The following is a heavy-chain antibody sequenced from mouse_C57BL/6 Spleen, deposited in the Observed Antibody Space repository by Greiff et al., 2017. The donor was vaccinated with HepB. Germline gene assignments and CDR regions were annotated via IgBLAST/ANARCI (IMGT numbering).Heavy chain of an antibody. Sequence: LVEPGASVKMSCKASGYTFTDYNMHWVKQSHGKSLEWIGYINPNNGGTSYNQKFKGKATLTVNKSSSTAYMELRSLTSEDSAVYYCARENLITTVVAPPEFAYWGQGTLVTVSA. CDR2: INPNNGGT. V-gene: IGHV1-22*01. J-gene: IGHJ3*01. D-gene: IGHD1-1*01. CDR1: GYTFTDYN. CDR3: ARENLITTVVAPPEFAY.